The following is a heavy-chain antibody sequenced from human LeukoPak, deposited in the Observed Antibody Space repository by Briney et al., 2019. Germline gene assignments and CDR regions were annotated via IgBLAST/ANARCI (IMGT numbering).Heavy chain of an antibody. CDR2: IIPIFGTA. D-gene: IGHD5-24*01. V-gene: IGHV1-69*06. Sequence: ASVKVSCKASGGTFSSYAISWVRQAPGQGLEWMGGIIPIFGTANYAQKFQGRVTITADKSTSTAYMELSSLRSEDTAVYYCARGPRVEMATIKGHWYFDLWGRGTLVTVSS. J-gene: IGHJ2*01. CDR1: GGTFSSYA. CDR3: ARGPRVEMATIKGHWYFDL.